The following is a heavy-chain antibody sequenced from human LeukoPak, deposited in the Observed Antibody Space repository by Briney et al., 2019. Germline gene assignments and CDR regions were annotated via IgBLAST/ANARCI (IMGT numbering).Heavy chain of an antibody. CDR1: GFTFSSCA. D-gene: IGHD4-17*01. Sequence: LPGGPLRLSCAASGFTFSSCAMSWVRQAPGKGLEWVSLISGSGDSRYYADSVKGRFTISRDNAKNTLWLQMNSLRAEDTAVYYCAKGVTTVRIYYHGMDVWGQGTTVTVSS. CDR3: AKGVTTVRIYYHGMDV. J-gene: IGHJ6*02. V-gene: IGHV3-23*01. CDR2: ISGSGDSR.